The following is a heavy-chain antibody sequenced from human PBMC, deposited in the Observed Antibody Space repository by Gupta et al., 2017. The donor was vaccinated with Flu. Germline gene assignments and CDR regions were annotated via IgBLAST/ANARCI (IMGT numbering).Heavy chain of an antibody. D-gene: IGHD3-3*01. CDR1: GYTFTSYY. V-gene: IGHV1-46*01. J-gene: IGHJ4*02. Sequence: QVQLVQSGAEVKKPGASVKVSCKASGYTFTSYYMHWVRQAPGQGLEWMGIINPSGGSTSYAQKFQGRVTMTRDTSTSTVYMELSSLRSEDTAVYYCARDGPTNYDFWSGYRYWGQGTLVTVSS. CDR2: INPSGGST. CDR3: ARDGPTNYDFWSGYRY.